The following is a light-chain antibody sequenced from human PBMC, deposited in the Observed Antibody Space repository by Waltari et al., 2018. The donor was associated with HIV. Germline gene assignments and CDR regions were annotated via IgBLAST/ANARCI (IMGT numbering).Light chain of an antibody. CDR1: SGHNYYA. CDR2: LNADDSN. CDR3: QTWGTGISLV. V-gene: IGLV4-69*01. Sequence: QLVLTQSPSVSASLGASVELTCTLSSGHNYYAVSWHQQQPGKGPRFLMKLNADDSNTTGDGIPDRFPGSSSGAGRFLSISNLQSEDGADYYCQTWGTGISLVFGGGTKLTVL. J-gene: IGLJ2*01.